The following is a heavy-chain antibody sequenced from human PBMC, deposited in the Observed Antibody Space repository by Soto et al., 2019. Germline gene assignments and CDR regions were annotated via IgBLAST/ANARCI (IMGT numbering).Heavy chain of an antibody. Sequence: QVQLVESGGGVVQPGRSLRLSCAASGFTFSSYAMHWVRQAPGKGLEWVAVISYEGSNKYYADSVKGRFTISRDNSKNTLYLQMNSLRAEDTAVYYCASQMDCTNGVCSYWYFDLWGRGTLVTVSS. D-gene: IGHD2-8*01. CDR3: ASQMDCTNGVCSYWYFDL. J-gene: IGHJ2*01. CDR2: ISYEGSNK. V-gene: IGHV3-30-3*01. CDR1: GFTFSSYA.